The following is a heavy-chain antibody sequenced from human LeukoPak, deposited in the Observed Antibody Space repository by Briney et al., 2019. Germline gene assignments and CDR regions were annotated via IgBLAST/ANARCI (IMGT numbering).Heavy chain of an antibody. Sequence: GGSLRLSCAASGFTFSSYGMHWVRQAPGKGLEWVAVISYDGSNKYYADSVKGRFTISRDNSKNTLYLQMNSLRAEDTAVYYCAKGADPYSSSWSDYWGQGTLVTVSS. CDR1: GFTFSSYG. D-gene: IGHD6-13*01. V-gene: IGHV3-30*18. J-gene: IGHJ4*02. CDR2: ISYDGSNK. CDR3: AKGADPYSSSWSDY.